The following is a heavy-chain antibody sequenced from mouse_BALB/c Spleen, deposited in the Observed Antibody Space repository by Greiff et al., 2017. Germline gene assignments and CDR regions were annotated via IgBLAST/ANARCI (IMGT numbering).Heavy chain of an antibody. CDR3: SRGGYSWYFDV. CDR2: IDPENGNT. CDR1: GFNIKDYY. J-gene: IGHJ1*01. D-gene: IGHD2-3*01. Sequence: EVKLQESGAELVRPGALVKLSCKASGFNIKDYYMHWVKQRPEQGLEWIGWIDPENGNTIYDPKFQGKASITADTSSNTAYLQLSSLTSEDTAVYYCSRGGYSWYFDVWGAGTTVTVSS. V-gene: IGHV14-1*02.